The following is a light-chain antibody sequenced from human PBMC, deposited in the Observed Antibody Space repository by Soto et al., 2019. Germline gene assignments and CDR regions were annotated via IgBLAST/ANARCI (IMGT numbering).Light chain of an antibody. CDR1: QSISSW. Sequence: DIQMTQSPSTRSASVGDRVTITCRASQSISSWLAWYQQKPGKAPKLLIYDASSLESGVPSRFSGSGSGTEFTLTISSLQPDDFATYYCQQYNSPWTFGQGTKVEIK. CDR2: DAS. V-gene: IGKV1-5*01. CDR3: QQYNSPWT. J-gene: IGKJ1*01.